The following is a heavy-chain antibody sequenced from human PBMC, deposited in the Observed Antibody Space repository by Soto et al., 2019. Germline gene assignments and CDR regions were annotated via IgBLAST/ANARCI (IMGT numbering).Heavy chain of an antibody. CDR2: TYYRSKWYY. CDR3: ARGEQYRGRIFDP. V-gene: IGHV6-1*01. D-gene: IGHD3-3*01. Sequence: SQTLSLTYAIPGDSVSSNSAGWSGVRPFPSRGLEWLGRTYYRSKWYYEYAVSVRGRIPINPDTSTNQYSLQLSSVTPEDTAVYFCARGEQYRGRIFDPWSQVTLVTVSS. J-gene: IGHJ5*02. CDR1: GDSVSSNSAG.